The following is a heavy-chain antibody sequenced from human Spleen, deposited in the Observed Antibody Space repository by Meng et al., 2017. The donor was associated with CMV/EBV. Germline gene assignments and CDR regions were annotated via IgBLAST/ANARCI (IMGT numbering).Heavy chain of an antibody. CDR1: GFTFSSYG. CDR3: ARGAVGATTSRRYFQH. D-gene: IGHD1-26*01. CDR2: IRYDGSSK. J-gene: IGHJ1*01. Sequence: GESLKISCAASGFTFSSYGMHWVRQAPGKGLEWVAFIRYDGSSKYSADSVKGRFTISRDNSKNTLYLQINSLRGEDTAVYYCARGAVGATTSRRYFQHWGQGTLVTVSS. V-gene: IGHV3-30*02.